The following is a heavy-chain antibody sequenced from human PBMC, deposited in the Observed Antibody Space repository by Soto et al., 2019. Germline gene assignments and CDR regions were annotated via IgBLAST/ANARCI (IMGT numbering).Heavy chain of an antibody. CDR3: ARAGKEDIVVVVAAENWFDP. Sequence: QLQLQESGPGLVKPSETLSLTCTVSGGSISSSSYYWGWIRQPPGKGLEWIGSIYYSGSTYYNPSLKSRVTISVDTSKNQCSLKLSSVTAADTAVYYCARAGKEDIVVVVAAENWFDPWGQGTLVTVSS. CDR1: GGSISSSSYY. CDR2: IYYSGST. D-gene: IGHD2-15*01. J-gene: IGHJ5*02. V-gene: IGHV4-39*01.